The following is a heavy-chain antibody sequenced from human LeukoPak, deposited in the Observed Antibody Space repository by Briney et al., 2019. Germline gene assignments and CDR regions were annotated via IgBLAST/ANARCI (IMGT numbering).Heavy chain of an antibody. CDR2: IYWDDDK. V-gene: IGHV2-5*02. Sequence: SGPTLVKPTQTLTLTCTFSGFSLSTSGVGVGWIRQPPGKALEWLALIYWDDDKRYSPSLKSRLSITKDTSKNQVVLTMTNMDPVDTATYYCAHRRGGDYGGNSGVSSYFDYWGQGTLVTVSS. D-gene: IGHD4-23*01. J-gene: IGHJ4*02. CDR3: AHRRGGDYGGNSGVSSYFDY. CDR1: GFSLSTSGVG.